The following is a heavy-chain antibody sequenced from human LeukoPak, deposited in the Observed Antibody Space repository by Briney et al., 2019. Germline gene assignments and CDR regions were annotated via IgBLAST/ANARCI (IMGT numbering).Heavy chain of an antibody. CDR3: ARDPSTYEEQLAFDY. CDR2: INPNSGGT. J-gene: IGHJ4*02. D-gene: IGHD3-3*01. V-gene: IGHV1-2*02. CDR1: GYTFTSSG. Sequence: ASVRVSCQASGYTFTSSGISWVRQAPGQGLEWMGWINPNSGGTNYAQKFQGRVTMTRDTSINTAYMELSRLRSDDTAVYYCARDPSTYEEQLAFDYWGQGALVTVSS.